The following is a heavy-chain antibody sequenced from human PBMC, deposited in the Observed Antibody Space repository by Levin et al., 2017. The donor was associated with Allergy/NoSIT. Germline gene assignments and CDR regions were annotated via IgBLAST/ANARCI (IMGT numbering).Heavy chain of an antibody. CDR2: INSDGNSP. CDR3: AREASGGWEPFDY. D-gene: IGHD6-19*01. J-gene: IGHJ4*02. CDR1: GFTFSSYW. V-gene: IGHV3-74*01. Sequence: ETLSLTCAASGFTFSSYWMHWVRQAPGKGLVWVSRINSDGNSPSYADSVKGRFTISRDNAKNTVYLQMNSLRVEDTAVYYCAREASGGWEPFDYWGQGTLLTVSS.